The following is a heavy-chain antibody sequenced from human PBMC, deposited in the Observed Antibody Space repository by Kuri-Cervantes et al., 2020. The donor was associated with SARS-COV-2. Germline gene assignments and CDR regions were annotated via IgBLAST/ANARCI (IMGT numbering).Heavy chain of an antibody. CDR2: INSDGSST. Sequence: RGSLRLSCAASGFTCSSYWMHWVRQAPGKGLVWVSRINSDGSSTSYADSVKGRFTISRDNAKNTLYLQMNSLRAEDTAVYYCARVPSITMVRGANSYGMDVWGQGTTVTVSS. V-gene: IGHV3-74*01. D-gene: IGHD3-10*01. J-gene: IGHJ6*02. CDR3: ARVPSITMVRGANSYGMDV. CDR1: GFTCSSYW.